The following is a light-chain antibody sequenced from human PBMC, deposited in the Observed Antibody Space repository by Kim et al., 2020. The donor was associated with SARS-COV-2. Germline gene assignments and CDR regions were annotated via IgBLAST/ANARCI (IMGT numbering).Light chain of an antibody. CDR3: QQYQSWPPT. J-gene: IGKJ1*01. V-gene: IGKV3-15*01. Sequence: EIVMTQSPATLSVSPGERATLSCRASQSVSSNLAWYQQKPGQPPRLLIYGASTRATGIPARFSASGSGTDFSLTITGLQSEDFAVYYCQQYQSWPPTFGQGTKVDIK. CDR1: QSVSSN. CDR2: GAS.